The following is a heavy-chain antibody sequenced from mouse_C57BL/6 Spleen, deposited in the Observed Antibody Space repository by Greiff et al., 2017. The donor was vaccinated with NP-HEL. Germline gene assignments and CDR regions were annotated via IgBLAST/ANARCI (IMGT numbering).Heavy chain of an antibody. CDR1: GYTFTSYW. J-gene: IGHJ4*01. CDR2: IHPNSGST. Sequence: VQLQQSGAELVKPGASVKLSCKASGYTFTSYWMHWVKQRPGQGLEWIGMIHPNSGSTNYNQKFKDKATLTADKSSSTAYMQLSSLTYEDSAVYYCARKGYDYEDAMDYWGQGTSVTVSS. V-gene: IGHV1-64*01. D-gene: IGHD2-4*01. CDR3: ARKGYDYEDAMDY.